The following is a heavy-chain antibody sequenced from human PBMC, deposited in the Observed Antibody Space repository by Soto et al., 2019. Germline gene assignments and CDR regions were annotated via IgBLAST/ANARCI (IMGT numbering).Heavy chain of an antibody. V-gene: IGHV3-13*01. J-gene: IGHJ2*01. CDR2: IGTAGDT. D-gene: IGHD6-13*01. CDR1: GFTFSSYD. CDR3: ARAFPFLAAAGKRYFDP. Sequence: EVQLVESGGGLVQPGGSLRLSCAASGFTFSSYDMHWVRQATGKGLEWVSAIGTAGDTYYPGSVKGRFTISRENAKNSLYLHMNSLRAGDTAVYYCARAFPFLAAAGKRYFDPWGRGTLVTVSS.